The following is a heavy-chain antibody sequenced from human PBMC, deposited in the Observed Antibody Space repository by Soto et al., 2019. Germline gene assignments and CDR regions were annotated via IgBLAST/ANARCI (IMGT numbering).Heavy chain of an antibody. Sequence: SETLSLTCAVSGGSISSGGYSWSWIRQPPGKGLEWIGYIYHSGSTYYNPSLKSRVTISVDRSKNQFSLKLSSVTAADTAVYYCARVTMVRGVINRLFDPWGQGTLVTVSS. J-gene: IGHJ5*02. CDR2: IYHSGST. CDR1: GGSISSGGYS. V-gene: IGHV4-30-2*01. CDR3: ARVTMVRGVINRLFDP. D-gene: IGHD3-10*01.